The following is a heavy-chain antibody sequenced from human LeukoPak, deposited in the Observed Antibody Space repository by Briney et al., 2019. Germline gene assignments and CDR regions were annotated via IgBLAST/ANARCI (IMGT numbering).Heavy chain of an antibody. V-gene: IGHV3-33*01. J-gene: IGHJ6*02. CDR1: GFTFSSYG. Sequence: GGSLRLSCAASGFTFSSYGMHWVRQAPGKGLEWVAVIWYDGSNKYYADSVKGRFTISRDNSKNTLYLQMNGLRAEDTAVYYCARDRQWLVYGMDVWGQGTTVTVSS. CDR3: ARDRQWLVYGMDV. CDR2: IWYDGSNK. D-gene: IGHD6-19*01.